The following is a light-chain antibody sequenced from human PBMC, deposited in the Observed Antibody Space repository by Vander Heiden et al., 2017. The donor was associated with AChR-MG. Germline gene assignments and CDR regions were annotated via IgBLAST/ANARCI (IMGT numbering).Light chain of an antibody. CDR3: AAWDGSLNTVL. Sequence: QPVLTQPPSASGTPGEGVTISCSGSSSNTGSNTVNWYQQLPAAAPKLITYTDNQQHTVVPARFSGTWSGTSASLAISMLQSEDVAEYFCAAWDGSLNTVLFGGGTKLTVL. CDR1: SSNTGSNT. CDR2: TDN. J-gene: IGLJ3*02. V-gene: IGLV1-44*01.